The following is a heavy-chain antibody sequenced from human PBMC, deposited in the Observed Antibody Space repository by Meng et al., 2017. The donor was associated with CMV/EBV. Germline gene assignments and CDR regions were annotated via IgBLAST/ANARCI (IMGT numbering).Heavy chain of an antibody. D-gene: IGHD6-13*01. Sequence: GESLKISCAASGFTFSSYAMHWVRQAPGKGLEWVAVISYDGSNKYYADSVKGRFTISRDNSKNTLYLQMNSLRAEDTAVYYCAREDIAAAVEYYYCGMDVWGQGTTVTVSS. CDR2: ISYDGSNK. V-gene: IGHV3-30*04. J-gene: IGHJ6*02. CDR3: AREDIAAAVEYYYCGMDV. CDR1: GFTFSSYA.